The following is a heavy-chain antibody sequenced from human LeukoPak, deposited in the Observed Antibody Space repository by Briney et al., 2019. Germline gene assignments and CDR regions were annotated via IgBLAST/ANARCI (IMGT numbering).Heavy chain of an antibody. J-gene: IGHJ4*02. CDR3: AKLLNSGYDFDY. V-gene: IGHV3-30*04. CDR1: GFTSSSYA. Sequence: GRSLRLSCAASGFTSSSYAMHWVRQAPGKGLEWVAVISYDGSNKYYADSVKGRFTISRDNSKNTLYLQMNSLRAEDTAVYYCAKLLNSGYDFDYWGQGTLVTVSS. CDR2: ISYDGSNK. D-gene: IGHD5-12*01.